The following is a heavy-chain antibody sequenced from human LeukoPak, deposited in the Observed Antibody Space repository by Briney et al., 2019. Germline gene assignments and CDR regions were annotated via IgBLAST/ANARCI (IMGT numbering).Heavy chain of an antibody. Sequence: GGSLRLSCAASGFTFSSYEMNWVRQAPGKGLEWISYISSSGTTIYYADSVKGRFTISRDNGKKSLYLQMNGLRAEDTAIYYCARGDGYNSYYFDYWGQGTLVTVSS. CDR3: ARGDGYNSYYFDY. D-gene: IGHD5-24*01. J-gene: IGHJ4*02. V-gene: IGHV3-48*03. CDR1: GFTFSSYE. CDR2: ISSSGTTI.